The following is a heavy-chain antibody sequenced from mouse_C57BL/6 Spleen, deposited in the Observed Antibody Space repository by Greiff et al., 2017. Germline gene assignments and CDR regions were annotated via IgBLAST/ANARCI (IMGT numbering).Heavy chain of an antibody. CDR1: GFSLTSYG. V-gene: IGHV2-6*03. D-gene: IGHD4-1*01. CDR2: IWSDGST. Sequence: VQLQESGPGLVAPSQSLSITCTVSGFSLTSYGVHWVRQPPGKGLEWLVVIWSDGSTTYNSALKSRLSISKDNSKSQVFLKMNSLQTDDTAMYYCARGTGTPYYAMDYWGQGTSVTVSS. J-gene: IGHJ4*01. CDR3: ARGTGTPYYAMDY.